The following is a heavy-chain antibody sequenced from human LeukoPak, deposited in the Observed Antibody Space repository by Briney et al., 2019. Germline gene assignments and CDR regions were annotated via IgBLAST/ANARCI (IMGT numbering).Heavy chain of an antibody. J-gene: IGHJ4*02. CDR2: TNWDGGSA. CDR1: GFTFDDYA. CDR3: AKANVVLLVAAPPDY. D-gene: IGHD2-15*01. V-gene: IGHV3-43D*03. Sequence: GGSLRLSCAASGFTFDDYAMHWVRQAPGKGLEWVSLTNWDGGSAYYADSVKGRFTISRDNSKNSLYLQMNSLRPEDTALYYCAKANVVLLVAAPPDYWGQGTLVTVSS.